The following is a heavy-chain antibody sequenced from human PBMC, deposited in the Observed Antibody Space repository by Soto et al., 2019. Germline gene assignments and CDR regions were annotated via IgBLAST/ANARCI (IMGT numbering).Heavy chain of an antibody. V-gene: IGHV1-18*01. CDR3: ARDHDFWSVCRPIYYYYMDV. D-gene: IGHD3-3*01. CDR2: ISAYNGNT. CDR1: GYTFTSYG. J-gene: IGHJ6*03. Sequence: VKVSCKASGYTFTSYGISWVRQAPGQGLEWMGWISAYNGNTNYAQKLQGRVTMTTDTSTSTAYMELRSLRSDDTAVYYCARDHDFWSVCRPIYYYYMDVWGKGTTVTVSS.